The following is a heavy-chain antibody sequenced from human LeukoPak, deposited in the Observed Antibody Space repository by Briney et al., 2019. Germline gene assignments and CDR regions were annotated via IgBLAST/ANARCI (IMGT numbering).Heavy chain of an antibody. V-gene: IGHV3-30*02. CDR3: AKLSSYYDSSGYRSYYFDY. CDR2: IRYDGSNK. J-gene: IGHJ4*02. Sequence: GGSLRLSCAASGFTFSSYGMHWVRQAPGKGLEWVAFIRYDGSNKYYADSVKGRFTISRDNSKNTLYLQMNSLRAEDTAVYYCAKLSSYYDSSGYRSYYFDYWGQGTLVTVSS. D-gene: IGHD3-22*01. CDR1: GFTFSSYG.